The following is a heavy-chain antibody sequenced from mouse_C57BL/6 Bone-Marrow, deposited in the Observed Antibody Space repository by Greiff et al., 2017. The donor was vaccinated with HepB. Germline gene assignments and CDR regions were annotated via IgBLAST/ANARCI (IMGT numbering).Heavy chain of an antibody. CDR2: IHPNSGSN. D-gene: IGHD1-1*01. CDR3: ARSIITAVVADWYFDV. Sequence: VKLQQPGAELVKPGASVKLSCKASGYTFTSYWMHWVKQRPGQGLEWIGMIHPNSGSNNYNEKFKSNATMTVDKSSRTAYMQLSSLTSEDSAVDYCARSIITAVVADWYFDVWGTGTTVTVSS. V-gene: IGHV1-64*01. J-gene: IGHJ1*03. CDR1: GYTFTSYW.